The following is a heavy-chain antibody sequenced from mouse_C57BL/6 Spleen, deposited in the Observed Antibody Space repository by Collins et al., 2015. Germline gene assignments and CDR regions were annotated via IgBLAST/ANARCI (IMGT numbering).Heavy chain of an antibody. J-gene: IGHJ2*01. D-gene: IGHD1-2*01. Sequence: QVQLKQSGPGLVQPSQSLSITCTVSGFSLTSYGVHWVRQSPGKGLEWLGVIWRGGSTDYNAAFMSRLSITKDNSKSQVFFKMNSLQADDTAIYYYAKEGISITTAYYFDYWGQGTTLTVSS. CDR2: IWRGGST. CDR1: GFSLTSYG. V-gene: IGHV2-5*01. CDR3: AKEGISITTAYYFDY.